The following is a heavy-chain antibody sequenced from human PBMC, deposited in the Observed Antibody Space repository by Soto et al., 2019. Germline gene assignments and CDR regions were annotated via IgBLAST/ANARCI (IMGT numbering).Heavy chain of an antibody. CDR3: ARDTLPGPFDY. Sequence: ASVKVSWKASGYTFTSYDINWVRQATGQGLEWMGWMNPNSGNTGYAQKFQGRVTMTRNTSISTAYMELRSLRSDDTAVYYCARDTLPGPFDYWGQGTLVTVSS. CDR2: MNPNSGNT. CDR1: GYTFTSYD. V-gene: IGHV1-8*01. J-gene: IGHJ4*02.